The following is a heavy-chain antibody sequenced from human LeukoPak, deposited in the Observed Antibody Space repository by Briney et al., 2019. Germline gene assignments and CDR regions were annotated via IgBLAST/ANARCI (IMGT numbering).Heavy chain of an antibody. Sequence: SVKVSCKASGGTFSSYAISWVRQAPGQGLEWMGGIIPIFGIANYAQKFQGRVTITADESTSTAYMELSSLRSEDTAVYYCARWDHYYDSSGQQYYFDYWGQGTLVTVSS. V-gene: IGHV1-69*13. J-gene: IGHJ4*02. CDR2: IIPIFGIA. CDR3: ARWDHYYDSSGQQYYFDY. D-gene: IGHD3-22*01. CDR1: GGTFSSYA.